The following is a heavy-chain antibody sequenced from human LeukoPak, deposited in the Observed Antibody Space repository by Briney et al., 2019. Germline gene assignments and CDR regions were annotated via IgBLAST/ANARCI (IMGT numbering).Heavy chain of an antibody. J-gene: IGHJ3*02. Sequence: SETLSLTCAVYGGSFSGYYWSWIRQPPGKGLEWIGEINHSGSTNYNLSLKSRVTISVDTSKNQFSLKLSSVTAADTAVYYCARGILWFGELLSLHAFDIWGQGTMVTVSS. CDR1: GGSFSGYY. V-gene: IGHV4-34*01. CDR2: INHSGST. CDR3: ARGILWFGELLSLHAFDI. D-gene: IGHD3-10*01.